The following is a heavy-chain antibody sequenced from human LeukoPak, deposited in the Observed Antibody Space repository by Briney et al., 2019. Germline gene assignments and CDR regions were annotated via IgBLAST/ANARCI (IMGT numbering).Heavy chain of an antibody. D-gene: IGHD3-22*01. CDR1: GITLSNYG. CDR2: ISDSGGRT. CDR3: AKRGVVIRVILVGFHKEAYYFDS. V-gene: IGHV3-23*01. J-gene: IGHJ4*02. Sequence: GGSLRLSCAVSGITLSNYGMSWVRQAPGKGLEWVAGISDSGGRTNYADSVKGRFTISRDNPKNSLYLQMNSLRAEDTAVYFCAKRGVVIRVILVGFHKEAYYFDSWGQGALVTVSS.